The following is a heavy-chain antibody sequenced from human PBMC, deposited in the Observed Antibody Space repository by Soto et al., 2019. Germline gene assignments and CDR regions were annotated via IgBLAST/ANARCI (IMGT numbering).Heavy chain of an antibody. J-gene: IGHJ4*02. D-gene: IGHD2-15*01. CDR1: GYTFTSYY. V-gene: IGHV1-46*01. Sequence: GASVKVSCKASGYTFTSYYMHWVRQAPGQGLEWMGIINPSGGSTSYAQKFQGRVTMTRDTSTSTVYMELSSLRSEDTAVYYCARDXLGYCSGGSCYPLYFDYWGQGTLVTVSS. CDR3: ARDXLGYCSGGSCYPLYFDY. CDR2: INPSGGST.